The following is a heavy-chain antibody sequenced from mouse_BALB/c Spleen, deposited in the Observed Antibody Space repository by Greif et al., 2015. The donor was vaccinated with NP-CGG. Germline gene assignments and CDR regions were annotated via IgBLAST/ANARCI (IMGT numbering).Heavy chain of an antibody. CDR3: ARREITTRAEDF. CDR2: ILPGSGST. CDR1: GYTFSSYW. V-gene: IGHV1-9*01. Sequence: VKLQESGAELMKPGASVKISCKATGYTFSSYWIEWVKQRPGHGLEWIGEILPGSGSTNYNEKFKGKATFTADTSSNTAYMQLSSLTSEDTAVYYCARREITTRAEDFWGQGTLVTVSA. J-gene: IGHJ3*01. D-gene: IGHD2-4*01.